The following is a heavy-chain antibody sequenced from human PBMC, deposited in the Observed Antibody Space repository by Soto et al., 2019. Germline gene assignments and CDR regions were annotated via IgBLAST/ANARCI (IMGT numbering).Heavy chain of an antibody. CDR3: ARHRNWKVDY. Sequence: SETLSLTCTVSGGSIRSSTYQWGWIRQPPGKELEWIGSTFYSGTTYYNPSLKSRVTISADTSKNQSSLKLTSVSATDTAVFYCARHRNWKVDYWGQGTPVTVSS. J-gene: IGHJ4*02. CDR2: TFYSGTT. D-gene: IGHD1-1*01. V-gene: IGHV4-39*01. CDR1: GGSIRSSTYQ.